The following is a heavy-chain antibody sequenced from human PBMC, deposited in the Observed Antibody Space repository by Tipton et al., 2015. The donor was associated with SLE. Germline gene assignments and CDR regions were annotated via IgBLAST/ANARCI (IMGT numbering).Heavy chain of an antibody. J-gene: IGHJ6*02. D-gene: IGHD3-16*01. CDR2: ISYDGSNK. CDR1: GFTFSSYG. V-gene: IGHV3-30*18. CDR3: AKAPFRAGGVPIYYYGMDV. Sequence: SLRLSCAASGFTFSSYGMHWVRQAPGKGLEWVAVISYDGSNKYYADSVKGRFTISRDNSKNTLYLQMNSLRAEDTAVYYCAKAPFRAGGVPIYYYGMDVWGQGTTVTVSS.